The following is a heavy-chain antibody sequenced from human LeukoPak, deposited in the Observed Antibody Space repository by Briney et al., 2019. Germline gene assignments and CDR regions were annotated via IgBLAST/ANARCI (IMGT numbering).Heavy chain of an antibody. CDR2: MNPNSGNT. Sequence: ASVKVSCKASGYTFTSYDINWVRQATGQGLEWMGWMNPNSGNTGYAQKFQGRVTITRNTSISTAYLELSSLRSEDTAVYYCARGSRRFRSFDLWGQGTMVTVSS. CDR1: GYTFTSYD. V-gene: IGHV1-8*03. D-gene: IGHD3-10*01. CDR3: ARGSRRFRSFDL. J-gene: IGHJ3*01.